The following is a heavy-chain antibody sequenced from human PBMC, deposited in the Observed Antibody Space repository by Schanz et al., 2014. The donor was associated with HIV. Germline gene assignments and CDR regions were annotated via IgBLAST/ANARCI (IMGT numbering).Heavy chain of an antibody. Sequence: VQLVESGGGFVQPGGSLTLSCAASGFTFRSYGMHWVRQAPGKGLEWVAVTWYDGSNKYYADSVKGRFTISRDNSKNTLFLQMSRLRDEDTAVYYCARAGAHWTSCFDYWGQGTLVTVSS. D-gene: IGHD1-1*01. CDR2: TWYDGSNK. J-gene: IGHJ4*02. CDR1: GFTFRSYG. V-gene: IGHV3-33*01. CDR3: ARAGAHWTSCFDY.